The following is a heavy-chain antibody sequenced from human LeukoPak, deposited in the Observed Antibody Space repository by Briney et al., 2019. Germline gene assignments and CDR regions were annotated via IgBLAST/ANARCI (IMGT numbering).Heavy chain of an antibody. CDR2: IKQDGSEK. D-gene: IGHD3-22*01. V-gene: IGHV3-7*01. Sequence: QPGGSLRLSCAVSGFTFSSYWMTWVRQAPGKGLEWVANIKQDGSEKYYVDSVKGRFTISRDNAKNSLYLQMDSLRAEDMAVYYCARVAYYDSSGFLSSTPYYYDYWGQGILVTVSS. CDR1: GFTFSSYW. J-gene: IGHJ4*02. CDR3: ARVAYYDSSGFLSSTPYYYDY.